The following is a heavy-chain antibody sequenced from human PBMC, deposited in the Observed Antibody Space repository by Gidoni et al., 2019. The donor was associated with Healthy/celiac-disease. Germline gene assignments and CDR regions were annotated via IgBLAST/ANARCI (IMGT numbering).Heavy chain of an antibody. J-gene: IGHJ4*02. CDR2: SNSDGSST. V-gene: IGHV3-74*01. Sequence: EVQLVESGGGLVQPGGSLRLSCAASGFTFSSYWMHWVRQAPGKGLVWVSRSNSDGSSTSYADSVKGRFTISRDNAKNTLYLQMNSLRAEDTAVYYCARDYGDYVGCVDYWGQGTLVTVSS. D-gene: IGHD4-17*01. CDR3: ARDYGDYVGCVDY. CDR1: GFTFSSYW.